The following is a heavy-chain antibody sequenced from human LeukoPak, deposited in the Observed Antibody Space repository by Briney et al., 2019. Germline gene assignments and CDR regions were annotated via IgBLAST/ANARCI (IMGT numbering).Heavy chain of an antibody. D-gene: IGHD6-19*01. CDR2: ISSSSSYI. CDR3: AREGWSPRANWFDP. Sequence: GGSLRLSCAASGFTFSSYSMNWVRQAPGKGLEWVSSISSSSSYIYYADSVKGRFTISRDNAKNTLYLQMNSLRAEDTAVYYCAREGWSPRANWFDPWGQGTLVTVSS. CDR1: GFTFSSYS. V-gene: IGHV3-21*01. J-gene: IGHJ5*02.